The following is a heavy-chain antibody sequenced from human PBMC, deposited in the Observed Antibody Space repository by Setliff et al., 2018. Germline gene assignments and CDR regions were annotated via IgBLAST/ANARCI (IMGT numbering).Heavy chain of an antibody. V-gene: IGHV4-34*01. J-gene: IGHJ6*04. CDR3: ARLRKAVDGINFPRYMDV. D-gene: IGHD6-19*01. CDR2: INHSGST. CDR1: GESFSGHY. Sequence: SETLSLTCTVSGESFSGHYWSWIRQPPGKGLEWIGEINHSGSTNYNPSLKSRVTISVDTSKNQFSLRLSSVTAADTAVYYCARLRKAVDGINFPRYMDVWGKGTTVTVSS.